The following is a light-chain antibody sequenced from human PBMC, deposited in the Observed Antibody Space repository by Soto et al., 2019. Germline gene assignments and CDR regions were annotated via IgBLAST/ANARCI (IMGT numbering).Light chain of an antibody. CDR3: QQRFHWPRFT. V-gene: IGKV3-11*01. J-gene: IGKJ2*01. CDR2: DAS. CDR1: QSVSSY. Sequence: EIVLTQSPATLSLSPGERATLSCRASQSVSSYLAWYQQKPGQAPRLLIYDASNRATGIPARFSGGVSGTDFTLTISSLEPDDFAVYYCQQRFHWPRFTFGQGIKLEIK.